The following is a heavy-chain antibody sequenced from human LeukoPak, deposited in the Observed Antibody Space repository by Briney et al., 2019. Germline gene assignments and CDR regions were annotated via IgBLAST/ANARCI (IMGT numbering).Heavy chain of an antibody. D-gene: IGHD1-26*01. CDR1: GFTFDDYG. V-gene: IGHV3-20*04. CDR3: ASMSVGGSCSLRTPLDY. J-gene: IGHJ4*01. Sequence: WGSLTLSCAASGFTFDDYGMRWLRQAPGKGLEWVSGTNWNGGSTVYAFSVKGRFTISRDNAKNSLSLRMNSLRAEDTALYYCASMSVGGSCSLRTPLDYWGQGTLVTVSS. CDR2: TNWNGGST.